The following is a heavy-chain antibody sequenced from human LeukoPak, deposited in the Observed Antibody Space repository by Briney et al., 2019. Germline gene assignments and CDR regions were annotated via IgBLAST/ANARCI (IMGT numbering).Heavy chain of an antibody. J-gene: IGHJ4*02. CDR1: GYAIRSGYH. V-gene: IGHV4-38-2*01. CDR2: IYQSGST. Sequence: TSETLSLTCAVSGYAIRSGYHWSWIRQPPGKGLEWIGSIYQSGSTYYNPSLKSRVTIPVDTSQNQFYLNLSSVTAADSAVYYCARRDFDSSGYLSFYFDYWGQGTLVSVSS. D-gene: IGHD3-22*01. CDR3: ARRDFDSSGYLSFYFDY.